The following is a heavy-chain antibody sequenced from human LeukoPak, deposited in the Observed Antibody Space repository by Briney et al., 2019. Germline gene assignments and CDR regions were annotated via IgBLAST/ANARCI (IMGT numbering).Heavy chain of an antibody. D-gene: IGHD1-1*01. J-gene: IGHJ4*02. CDR1: GGSISSYY. Sequence: PSETLSLTCTVSGGSISSYYWSWIRQPPGKGLEWIGYIYYSGSTNYNPSLKSRVTISVDTSKNQFSLKLSSVTAADTAVYYCARGTILYYFDYWGQGTLVTVSS. CDR3: ARGTILYYFDY. V-gene: IGHV4-59*01. CDR2: IYYSGST.